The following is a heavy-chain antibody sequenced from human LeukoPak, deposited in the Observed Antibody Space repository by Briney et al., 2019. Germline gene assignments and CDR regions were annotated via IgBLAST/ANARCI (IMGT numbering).Heavy chain of an antibody. CDR1: GGSISSYY. CDR3: ARSRITIFGVVTGFDP. V-gene: IGHV4-59*01. CDR2: IYYSGST. Sequence: NPSETLSLTCTVSGGSISSYYWRWIRQPPGKGLGWVGDIYYSGSTNYNPSLKSRVTISVDTSKNQFSLKLSSVTAADTAVYYCARSRITIFGVVTGFDPWGQGTLVTVSS. D-gene: IGHD3-3*01. J-gene: IGHJ5*02.